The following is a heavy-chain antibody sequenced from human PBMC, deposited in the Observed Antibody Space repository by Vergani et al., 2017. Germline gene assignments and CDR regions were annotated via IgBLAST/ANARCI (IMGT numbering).Heavy chain of an antibody. CDR3: AKGIPQYYYDSSGYYHTRMTNEPFDY. CDR2: ISYDGSNK. Sequence: QVQLVESGGGVVQPGRSLRLSCAASGFTFSSYGMHWVRQAPGKGLEWVAVISYDGSNKYYADSVKGRFTISRDNSKNTLYLQMNSLRAEDTAVYYCAKGIPQYYYDSSGYYHTRMTNEPFDYWGQGTLVTVSS. D-gene: IGHD3-22*01. J-gene: IGHJ4*02. CDR1: GFTFSSYG. V-gene: IGHV3-30*18.